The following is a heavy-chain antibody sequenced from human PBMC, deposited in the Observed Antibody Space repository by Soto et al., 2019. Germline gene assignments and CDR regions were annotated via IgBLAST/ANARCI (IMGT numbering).Heavy chain of an antibody. V-gene: IGHV4-39*01. CDR1: GGSISSSSYY. J-gene: IGHJ3*02. CDR2: IYYSGST. D-gene: IGHD3-10*01. CDR3: ARPYGSGGAFDI. Sequence: SEPLSLTCTVSGGSISSSSYYWGWIRQPPGKGLEWIGSIYYSGSTYYNPSLKSRVTISVDTSKNQFSLKLSSVTAADTAVYYCARPYGSGGAFDIWGQGTMVTVSS.